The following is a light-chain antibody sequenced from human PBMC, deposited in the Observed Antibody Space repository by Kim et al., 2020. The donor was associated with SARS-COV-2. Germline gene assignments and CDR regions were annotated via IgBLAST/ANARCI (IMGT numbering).Light chain of an antibody. CDR1: QDVSSQ. CDR3: QQTDTFPYT. V-gene: IGKV1-12*01. J-gene: IGKJ2*01. Sequence: ASVGDRVTIACRASQDVSSQVAWYQQKPGNAPKLLIYAASSLQSGVSPSFSGSRSGTEFTLTITSLQPEDFATYYCQQTDTFPYTFGLGTKVDIK. CDR2: AAS.